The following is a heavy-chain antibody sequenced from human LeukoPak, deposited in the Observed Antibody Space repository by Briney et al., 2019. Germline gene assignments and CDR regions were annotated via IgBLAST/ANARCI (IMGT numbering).Heavy chain of an antibody. Sequence: KPSETLSLTCAVYGGSFSGYYWSWIRQPPGKGLEWIGEINHSVSTNYNPSLKSRVTISVDTSKNQFSLKLSSVTAADTAVYYCARGRDFWSGYYTGYYYYYMDVWGKGTTVTVSS. V-gene: IGHV4-34*01. D-gene: IGHD3-3*01. CDR3: ARGRDFWSGYYTGYYYYYMDV. CDR2: INHSVST. CDR1: GGSFSGYY. J-gene: IGHJ6*03.